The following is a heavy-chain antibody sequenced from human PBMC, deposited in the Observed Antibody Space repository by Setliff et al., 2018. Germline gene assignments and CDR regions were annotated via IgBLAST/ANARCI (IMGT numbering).Heavy chain of an antibody. CDR1: GDPMSSRRYY. CDR2: IYTSWST. CDR3: ARMSGFQYMDV. D-gene: IGHD3-3*01. Sequence: SETLSLTCTVSGDPMSSRRYYWAWIRQPAGKGLEWIGQIYTSWSTNYNPSLKSRVTISLDTANNQFSLSLSSVTAADTAVYYCARMSGFQYMDVWGKGTTVTVSS. J-gene: IGHJ6*03. V-gene: IGHV4-61*09.